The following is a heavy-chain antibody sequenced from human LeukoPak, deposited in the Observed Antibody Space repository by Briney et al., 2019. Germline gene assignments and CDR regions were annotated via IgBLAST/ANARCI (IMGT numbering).Heavy chain of an antibody. Sequence: GGSLRLSCAASGFTFSSYGMHWVRQAPGKGLEWVAVICNDGSKKYYADSVKGRFTTSRDNSNNTLYLQMNSLRAEDTAVYYCARGGYCSSTSCHEGWFDPWGQGTLVTVSS. CDR1: GFTFSSYG. CDR3: ARGGYCSSTSCHEGWFDP. J-gene: IGHJ5*02. V-gene: IGHV3-33*01. CDR2: ICNDGSKK. D-gene: IGHD2-2*01.